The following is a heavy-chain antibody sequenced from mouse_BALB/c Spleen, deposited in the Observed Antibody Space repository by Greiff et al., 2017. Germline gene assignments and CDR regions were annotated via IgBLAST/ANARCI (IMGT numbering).Heavy chain of an antibody. CDR3: ARRRYDYDGYYAMDY. Sequence: EVMLVESGGGLVKPGGSLKLSCAASGFTFSSYAMSWVRQTPEKRLEWVASISSGGSTYYPDSVKGRFTISRDNARNILYLQMSSLRSEDTAMYYCARRRYDYDGYYAMDYWGQGTSVTVSS. D-gene: IGHD2-4*01. J-gene: IGHJ4*01. CDR2: ISSGGST. CDR1: GFTFSSYA. V-gene: IGHV5-6-5*01.